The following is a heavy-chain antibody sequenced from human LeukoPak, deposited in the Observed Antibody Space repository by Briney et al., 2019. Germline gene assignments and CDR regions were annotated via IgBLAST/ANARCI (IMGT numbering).Heavy chain of an antibody. CDR3: ASDLRRYCSSTSGYMGPYFDY. CDR2: ISGYIGNT. V-gene: IGHV1-18*01. D-gene: IGHD2-2*02. Sequence: ASVKVSCKASGYTFTSYGISWVRQAPGQGLEWMGWISGYIGNTNYAQKLQGRVTMTTDTSTTTASMELRSLRSDDTAVYYCASDLRRYCSSTSGYMGPYFDYWGQGTLVTVSS. J-gene: IGHJ4*02. CDR1: GYTFTSYG.